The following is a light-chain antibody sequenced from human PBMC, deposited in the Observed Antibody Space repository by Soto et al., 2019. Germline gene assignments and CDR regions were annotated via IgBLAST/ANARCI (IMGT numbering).Light chain of an antibody. CDR3: LQYDKSTPNT. J-gene: IGKJ2*01. V-gene: IGKV1-5*03. CDR2: ETS. Sequence: DIQVTQSPSTLSASVGDRVTITCRASQSISSHLAWYRQKPGKAPNLLIFETSNLHVGVPSRISASGTGTEFTLSNTNLQHDDFATYYCLQYDKSTPNTFGQGTNLEI. CDR1: QSISSH.